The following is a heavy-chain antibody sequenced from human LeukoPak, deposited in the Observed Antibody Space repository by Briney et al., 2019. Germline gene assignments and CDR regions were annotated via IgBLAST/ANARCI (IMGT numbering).Heavy chain of an antibody. V-gene: IGHV1-2*06. CDR2: IDPNSGGT. CDR3: ARGTPYDSSGYYPDY. CDR1: GYTFTGYY. J-gene: IGHJ4*02. Sequence: ASVKVSCKASGYTFTGYYMHWVRQAPGQGLEWMGRIDPNSGGTNHAQKFQGRVTMTRETSISTAYMELSRLRSDDTAVYYCARGTPYDSSGYYPDYWGQGTLVTVSS. D-gene: IGHD3-22*01.